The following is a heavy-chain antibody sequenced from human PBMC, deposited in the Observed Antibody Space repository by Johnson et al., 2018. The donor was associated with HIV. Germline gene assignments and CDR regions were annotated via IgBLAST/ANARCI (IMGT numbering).Heavy chain of an antibody. D-gene: IGHD3-10*01. V-gene: IGHV3-66*01. Sequence: VQLVESGGGLVQPGGSLRLSCAASGFTVSSNYMSWVRQAPGKGLEWVSVIYTGDSTSYADSVKGRFTISTDTSKNTLYRQMNALRAEDTAVYYCARAPEVRGVDAFDVWGQGTVVTVSS. J-gene: IGHJ3*01. CDR2: IYTGDST. CDR1: GFTVSSNY. CDR3: ARAPEVRGVDAFDV.